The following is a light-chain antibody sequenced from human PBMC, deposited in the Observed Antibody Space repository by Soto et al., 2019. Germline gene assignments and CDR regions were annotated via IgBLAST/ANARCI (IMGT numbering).Light chain of an antibody. CDR1: QSFSSSY. J-gene: IGKJ2*01. CDR3: QQSGSASEYT. CDR2: GAS. V-gene: IGKV3-20*01. Sequence: EIVLTKSPGTLSLSPGERATLSCRASQSFSSSYLAWYQQTPGQAPRLLIYGASSRATGIPARFSGSGSGTDFTHTNSRLEHEDSAVYYCQQSGSASEYTFGHATKREIK.